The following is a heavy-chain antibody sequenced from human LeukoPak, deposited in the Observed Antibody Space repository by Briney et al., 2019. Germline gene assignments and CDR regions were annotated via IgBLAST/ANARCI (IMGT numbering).Heavy chain of an antibody. J-gene: IGHJ4*02. D-gene: IGHD6-25*01. CDR3: ARDPPRAAWVFDY. V-gene: IGHV3-23*01. CDR1: GFTFDEYS. CDR2: ITSGGGTT. Sequence: AGSLTLSCAASGFTFDEYSMRWVRRPPGKGLEWVSAITSGGGTTYYAGSVKGRFTISRDNSKNTLYLQMNGLRAEDTAVYYCARDPPRAAWVFDYWGQGTLVSVSS.